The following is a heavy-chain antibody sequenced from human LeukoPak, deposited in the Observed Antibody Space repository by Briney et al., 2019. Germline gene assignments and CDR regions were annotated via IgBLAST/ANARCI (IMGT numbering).Heavy chain of an antibody. Sequence: SETLSLTCTVSGGSISSSSYYWSWIRQPPGKGLEWIGSISYGGSTYYNPSLKSRVTISVDTSKNQFSLKLSSVTAADTAVYYCARSTYYYDSSLNYWGQGTLVTVSS. CDR3: ARSTYYYDSSLNY. J-gene: IGHJ4*02. V-gene: IGHV4-39*07. D-gene: IGHD3-22*01. CDR2: ISYGGST. CDR1: GGSISSSSYY.